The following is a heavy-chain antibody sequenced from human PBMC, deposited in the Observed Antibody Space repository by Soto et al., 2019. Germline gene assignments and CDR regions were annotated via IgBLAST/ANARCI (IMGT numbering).Heavy chain of an antibody. CDR1: GFTFSSYS. CDR3: ARSSTYSSGWYDYYYYGMDV. Sequence: GGSLRLSCAASGFTFSSYSMNWVRKAPGKGLEWVSYISSSSSTIYYADSVKGRLTISRDNAKNSLYLQMNSLRDEDTAVYYCARSSTYSSGWYDYYYYGMDVWGQGTTVTVSS. D-gene: IGHD6-19*01. V-gene: IGHV3-48*02. CDR2: ISSSSSTI. J-gene: IGHJ6*02.